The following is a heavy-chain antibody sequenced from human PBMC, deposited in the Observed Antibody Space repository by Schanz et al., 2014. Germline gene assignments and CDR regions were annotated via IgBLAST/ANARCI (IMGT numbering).Heavy chain of an antibody. D-gene: IGHD3-10*01. CDR1: GFTFSSYA. J-gene: IGHJ3*02. CDR2: ISGSSGST. Sequence: EVQLLESGGGLVQPGGSLRLSCAASGFTFSSYAMSWVRQAPGKGLEWVSTISGSSGSTYYADSVKGRFTISRDNSKNTLYVQRMRPEDKDVAVCECARASYGNISAFDNWGQGTMVTVSS. CDR3: ARASYGNISAFDN. V-gene: IGHV3-23*01.